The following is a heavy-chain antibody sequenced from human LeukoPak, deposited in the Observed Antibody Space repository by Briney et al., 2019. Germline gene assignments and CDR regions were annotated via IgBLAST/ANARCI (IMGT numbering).Heavy chain of an antibody. CDR1: GYTLTELS. CDR2: FDPEDGET. V-gene: IGHV1-24*01. J-gene: IGHJ5*02. CDR3: ARDLTMVRGYPRYNWFDP. D-gene: IGHD3-10*01. Sequence: ASVKVSCKVSGYTLTELSMHWVRQAPGKGLEWMGGFDPEDGETIYAQKFQGRVTITADESTSTAYMELSSLRSEDTAVYYCARDLTMVRGYPRYNWFDPWGQGTLVTVSS.